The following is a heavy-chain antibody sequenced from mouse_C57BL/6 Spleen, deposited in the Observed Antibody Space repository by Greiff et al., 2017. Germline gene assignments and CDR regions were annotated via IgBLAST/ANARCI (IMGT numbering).Heavy chain of an antibody. CDR2: ISSGSSTI. Sequence: DVQLVESGGGLVKPGGSLKLSCAASGFTFSDYGMHWVRQAPEKGLEWVAYISSGSSTIYYADSVKGRFTISRDNAKNTLFLQMTSLRSEDTAMYYCARRNYYSNYDYAMDYWGQGTSVTVSS. D-gene: IGHD2-5*01. J-gene: IGHJ4*01. CDR3: ARRNYYSNYDYAMDY. CDR1: GFTFSDYG. V-gene: IGHV5-17*01.